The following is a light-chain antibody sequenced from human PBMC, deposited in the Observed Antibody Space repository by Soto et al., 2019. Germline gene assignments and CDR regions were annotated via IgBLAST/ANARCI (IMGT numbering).Light chain of an antibody. CDR3: MQGTYWPPT. J-gene: IGKJ1*01. CDR2: RAS. Sequence: DVVMTQSPLSLPVTLGQPASISCRSSQSIVYSDGQAYLSWFQQRPGQSPRRLIYRASNRDSGVPDRFSGRGSGTDFTLQIDRVEAEDVGIYYGMQGTYWPPTFGRGTRVEIK. V-gene: IGKV2-30*01. CDR1: QSIVYSDGQAY.